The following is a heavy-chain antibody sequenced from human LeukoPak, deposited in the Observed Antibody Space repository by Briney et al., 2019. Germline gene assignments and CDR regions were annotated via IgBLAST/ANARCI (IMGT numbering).Heavy chain of an antibody. Sequence: SETLSLTCTVSGGSISSYYWSWIRQPAGKGLEWIGRIYTSGSTYYNPSLKSRVTISVDTSKNQFSLKLSSVTAADTAVYYCARGFGAGNYYYGWFDPWGQGTLVSVSS. D-gene: IGHD3-10*01. CDR2: IYTSGST. CDR3: ARGFGAGNYYYGWFDP. V-gene: IGHV4-4*07. CDR1: GGSISSYY. J-gene: IGHJ5*02.